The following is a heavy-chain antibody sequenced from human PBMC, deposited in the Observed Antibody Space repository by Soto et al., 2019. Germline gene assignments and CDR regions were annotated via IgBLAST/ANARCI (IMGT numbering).Heavy chain of an antibody. CDR1: GGSISSGDYY. D-gene: IGHD4-17*01. V-gene: IGHV4-30-4*01. Sequence: PSETLSLTCTVSGGSISSGDYYWSWIRQPPGKGLGWIGYIYYSGSTYYNPSLKSRVTISVDTSKNQFSLKLRSVTAADTAVYYCAIYLLYGDYSLDYWGQGTLVTVSS. CDR2: IYYSGST. J-gene: IGHJ4*02. CDR3: AIYLLYGDYSLDY.